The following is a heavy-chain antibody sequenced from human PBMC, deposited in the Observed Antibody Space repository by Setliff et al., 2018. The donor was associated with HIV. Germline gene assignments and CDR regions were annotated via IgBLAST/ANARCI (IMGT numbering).Heavy chain of an antibody. J-gene: IGHJ2*01. Sequence: SETLSLTCAVYGGSFSGYYWSWIRQPAGKGLEWIGHMYTSGRIDYNPSLKSRVTISVDTSKNQFFLKLTSVTAADTAVYFCAREPKGDWGNFWYFDLWGRGTLVTVSS. CDR1: GGSFSGYY. CDR3: AREPKGDWGNFWYFDL. D-gene: IGHD3-16*01. V-gene: IGHV4-59*10. CDR2: MYTSGRI.